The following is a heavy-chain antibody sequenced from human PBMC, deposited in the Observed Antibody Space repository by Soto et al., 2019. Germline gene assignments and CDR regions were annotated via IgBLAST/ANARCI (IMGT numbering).Heavy chain of an antibody. CDR3: ARQIFEADY. CDR1: GGTFDHAA. Sequence: QVQLVQSGAEVKKPGSSVKVSCEAPGGTFDHAAITWVRQAPGQGLEWVGGINPMFNSTHYAQKYQGRVTSTADAVTSTAFMELRGLPSDDTAVYYCARQIFEADYWGQGALLVVSS. V-gene: IGHV1-69*01. CDR2: INPMFNST. J-gene: IGHJ4*02. D-gene: IGHD3-9*01.